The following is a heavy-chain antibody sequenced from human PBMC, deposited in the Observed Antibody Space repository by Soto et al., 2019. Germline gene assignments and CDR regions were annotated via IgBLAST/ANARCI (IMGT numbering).Heavy chain of an antibody. Sequence: EVQLVESGGGLVQPGGSLGLSCAASGVTVSSNYMSWVRQAPGKGLEWVSVIYSGGSTYYADSVKGRFTISRDNSKTTLYLQMNSLRADDTAVYYCARHGYNYGGGYFDYWGQGTLVTVSS. J-gene: IGHJ4*02. CDR1: GVTVSSNY. D-gene: IGHD5-18*01. V-gene: IGHV3-66*04. CDR3: ARHGYNYGGGYFDY. CDR2: IYSGGST.